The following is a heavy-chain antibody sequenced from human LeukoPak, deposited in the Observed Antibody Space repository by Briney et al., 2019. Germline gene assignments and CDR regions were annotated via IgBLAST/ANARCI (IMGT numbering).Heavy chain of an antibody. Sequence: GGSLRLSCAASGFTFSSYWMSWVRQAPGKGLEWVANIKQDGSEKYYVDSVKGRFTISRDNVKNSLYLQMNSLRAEDTAVYYCARGPGKYYFDYWGQGTLVTVSS. CDR1: GFTFSSYW. D-gene: IGHD1-1*01. CDR3: ARGPGKYYFDY. V-gene: IGHV3-7*01. CDR2: IKQDGSEK. J-gene: IGHJ4*02.